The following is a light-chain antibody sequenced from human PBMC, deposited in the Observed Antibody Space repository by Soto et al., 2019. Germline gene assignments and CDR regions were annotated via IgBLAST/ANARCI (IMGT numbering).Light chain of an antibody. V-gene: IGLV2-14*01. Sequence: QSALTQPAPVSGSPGQSITISCTGTSSDVGGYNYVSWYQQHPGKAPKLMIYDVSNRPSGVSNRFSGSKSGNMASLTISGLQAEDEADYYCSSYTSSSTRVFGGGTKLTVL. CDR1: SSDVGGYNY. CDR3: SSYTSSSTRV. J-gene: IGLJ2*01. CDR2: DVS.